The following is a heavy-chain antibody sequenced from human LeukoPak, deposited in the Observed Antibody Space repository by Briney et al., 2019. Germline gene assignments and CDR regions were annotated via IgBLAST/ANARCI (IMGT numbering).Heavy chain of an antibody. Sequence: SETLSLTCTVSGGSISSTSYYWGWLRQPPGKGLEWIGSIYYSGDTYYNPSLKSRVTISVDTSKNQFSLKLSSVTAADTAVYYCARLYGDYVFDYWGQGTLVTVSS. V-gene: IGHV4-39*01. CDR3: ARLYGDYVFDY. CDR1: GGSISSTSYY. J-gene: IGHJ4*02. CDR2: IYYSGDT. D-gene: IGHD4-17*01.